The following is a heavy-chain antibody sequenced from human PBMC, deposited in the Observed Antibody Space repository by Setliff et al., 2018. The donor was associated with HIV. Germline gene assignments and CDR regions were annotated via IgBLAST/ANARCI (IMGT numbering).Heavy chain of an antibody. D-gene: IGHD3-3*01. CDR3: VKDVLKFWSGSGALDF. CDR2: IWYDASKK. CDR1: GFTFNSYG. J-gene: IGHJ4*02. Sequence: LRLSCAAPGFTFNSYGIHWVRQAPGKGLEWVALIWYDASKKEYSDSVRGRFNILRDGSKKTAYLQMNSLRDEDAAVYYCVKDVLKFWSGSGALDFWGPGTLVTVS. V-gene: IGHV3-33*06.